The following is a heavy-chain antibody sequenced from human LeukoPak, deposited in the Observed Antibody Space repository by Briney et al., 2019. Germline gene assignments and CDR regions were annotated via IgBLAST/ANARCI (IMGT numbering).Heavy chain of an antibody. Sequence: PGGSLRLSCGVSGFTFNSYSMNWVRQAPGKGLEWVASIIGSGTEMFYADSVKGRFTISRDNSKNTLYLLMNNLRAEDTAIFYCATAYCSSTSCPTWGQGTLVTVSS. D-gene: IGHD2-2*01. CDR3: ATAYCSSTSCPT. V-gene: IGHV3-21*04. CDR1: GFTFNSYS. CDR2: IIGSGTEM. J-gene: IGHJ5*02.